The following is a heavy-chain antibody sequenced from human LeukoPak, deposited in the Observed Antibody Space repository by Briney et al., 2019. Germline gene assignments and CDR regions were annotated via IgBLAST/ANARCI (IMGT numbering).Heavy chain of an antibody. CDR1: GGSISSYY. J-gene: IGHJ3*02. CDR2: IYYSGST. V-gene: IGHV4-59*08. Sequence: PSETLFLTCTVSGGSISSYYWSWIRQPPGKGLEWIGYIYYSGSTNYNPSLKSRVTISVDTSKNQFSLKLSSVTAADTAVYYCASETGTELVGAFDIWGQGTMVTVSS. D-gene: IGHD1-1*01. CDR3: ASETGTELVGAFDI.